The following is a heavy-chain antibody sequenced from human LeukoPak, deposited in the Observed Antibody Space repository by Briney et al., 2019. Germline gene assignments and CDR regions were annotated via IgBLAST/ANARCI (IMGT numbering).Heavy chain of an antibody. CDR2: ISSGSTYI. D-gene: IGHD3-16*02. CDR3: ARGGGAFTFGGVIGCSHYYFDY. Sequence: GGSLRLSCAASGFTFSSYSMNWVRQAPGKGLEWVSSISSGSTYIYYSDSVKGRFTISRDNANNSLYLQMDSLRAEDTAVYYCARGGGAFTFGGVIGCSHYYFDYWGQRTLVTVSS. V-gene: IGHV3-21*01. J-gene: IGHJ4*02. CDR1: GFTFSSYS.